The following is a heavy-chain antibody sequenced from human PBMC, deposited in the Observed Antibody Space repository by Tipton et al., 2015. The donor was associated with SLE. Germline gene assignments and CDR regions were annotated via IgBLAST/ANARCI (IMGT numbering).Heavy chain of an antibody. CDR2: IYYSGSTNYSGST. J-gene: IGHJ3*02. Sequence: TLSLTCTVSGGSISSYYWSWIRQPPGKGLEWIGYIYYSGSTNYSGSTNYNPSLKSRVTISLDTSKSQFSLKLSPVTAADTAVYYCARGGVLGFHPSAFDIWGQWTMVTVSS. CDR1: GGSISSYY. CDR3: ARGGVLGFHPSAFDI. V-gene: IGHV4-59*01. D-gene: IGHD3-10*01.